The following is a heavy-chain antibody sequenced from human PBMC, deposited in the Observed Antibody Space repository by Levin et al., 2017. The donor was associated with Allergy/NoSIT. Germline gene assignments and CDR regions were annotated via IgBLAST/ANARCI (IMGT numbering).Heavy chain of an antibody. J-gene: IGHJ4*02. CDR1: GFTFSSYD. D-gene: IGHD3-10*01. CDR3: ARGRVLLWFGELLAYYFDY. V-gene: IGHV3-13*04. CDR2: IGTAGDT. Sequence: GGSLRLSCAASGFTFSSYDMHWVRQATGKGLEWVSAIGTAGDTYYPGSVKGRFTISRENAKNSLYLQMNSLRAGDTAVYYCARGRVLLWFGELLAYYFDYWGQGTLVTVSS.